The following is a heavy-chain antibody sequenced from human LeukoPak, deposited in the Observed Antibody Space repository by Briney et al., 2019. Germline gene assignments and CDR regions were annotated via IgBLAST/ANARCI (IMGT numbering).Heavy chain of an antibody. Sequence: AETLSLTCALSCYSISIGYDWGWIRQPPGKGLELIGSIYHSGSTYYNPSVKSRVPISVDTSKNHFSLKLSSVTAPDTAVYYCARVGPRGSYGFDYWGQGTLVTVSS. J-gene: IGHJ4*02. CDR2: IYHSGST. D-gene: IGHD5-18*01. CDR1: CYSISIGYD. V-gene: IGHV4-38-2*01. CDR3: ARVGPRGSYGFDY.